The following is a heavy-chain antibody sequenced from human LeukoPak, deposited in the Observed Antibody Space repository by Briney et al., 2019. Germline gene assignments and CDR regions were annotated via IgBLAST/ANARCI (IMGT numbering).Heavy chain of an antibody. V-gene: IGHV3-23*01. Sequence: GGSLRLSCAASGFTFRSYSMNWVRQAPGKGLEWVSAISGSGGSTYYADSVKGRFTISRDNSKNTLYLQMNSLRAEDTAVYYCAKERTTVTHNWFDPWGQGTLVTVSS. CDR2: ISGSGGST. J-gene: IGHJ5*02. CDR3: AKERTTVTHNWFDP. D-gene: IGHD4-11*01. CDR1: GFTFRSYS.